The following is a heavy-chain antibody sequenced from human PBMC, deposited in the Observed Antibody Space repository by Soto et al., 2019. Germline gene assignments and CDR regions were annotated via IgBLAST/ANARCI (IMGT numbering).Heavy chain of an antibody. D-gene: IGHD2-2*01. CDR1: GYSFTSYG. CDR2: VSPYNGHT. J-gene: IGHJ6*02. CDR3: ASDLTIVPATHPRLENYGMDV. Sequence: QVQLVQSAAEVKKPGASVKVSCKASGYSFTSYGISWVRRAPGQGLEWMGWVSPYNGHTQFAQRFQGRVTMTTDTSTKTAYMELRNLRSDDTAHYYCASDLTIVPATHPRLENYGMDVWGQGTTVIVSS. V-gene: IGHV1-18*01.